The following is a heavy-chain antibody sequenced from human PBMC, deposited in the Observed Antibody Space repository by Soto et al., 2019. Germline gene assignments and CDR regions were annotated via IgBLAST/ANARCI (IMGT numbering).Heavy chain of an antibody. CDR3: GRERSAAGTGWFDP. D-gene: IGHD6-13*01. CDR2: MNPNSGNT. V-gene: IGHV1-8*01. CDR1: GYTFTSYD. J-gene: IGHJ5*02. Sequence: QVQLVQSGAEVKKPGASLKVSCKASGYTFTSYDINWVRQATGQGLEWMGWMNPNSGNTGYAQKFQGRVTMTRNTAISTAYMELSSLRSEDTAVYFCGRERSAAGTGWFDPWGPGTLVNVSS.